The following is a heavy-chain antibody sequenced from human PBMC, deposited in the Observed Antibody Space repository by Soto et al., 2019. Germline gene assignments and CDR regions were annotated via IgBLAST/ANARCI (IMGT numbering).Heavy chain of an antibody. V-gene: IGHV4-59*01. CDR2: IYYSGST. CDR1: GCSISSYY. D-gene: IGHD2-2*01. J-gene: IGHJ1*01. Sequence: PSETLSLTCTVSGCSISSYYWSWIRQPPGKGLEWIGYIYYSGSTNYNPSLKSRVTISVDTSKNQFSLKLSSVTAADTAVYYCVFLVGSSTTCHAGFGAQH. CDR3: VFLVGSSTTCHAGFGAQH.